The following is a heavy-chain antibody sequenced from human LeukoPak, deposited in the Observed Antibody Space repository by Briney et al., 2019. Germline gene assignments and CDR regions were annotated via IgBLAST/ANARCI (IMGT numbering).Heavy chain of an antibody. Sequence: PSETLSLTCAVYGGSFSGYYWSWIRQPPGKGLEWIGEINHSGSTNYNPSLKSRVTISVDTSKNQFSLKLSSVTAADTAVYYCARGQRVVPAAMCCFDYWGQGTLVTVSS. CDR3: ARGQRVVPAAMCCFDY. D-gene: IGHD2-2*01. CDR1: GGSFSGYY. V-gene: IGHV4-34*01. J-gene: IGHJ4*02. CDR2: INHSGST.